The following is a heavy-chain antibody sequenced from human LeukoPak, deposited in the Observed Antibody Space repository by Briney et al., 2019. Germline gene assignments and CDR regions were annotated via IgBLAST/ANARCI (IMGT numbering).Heavy chain of an antibody. V-gene: IGHV3-30-3*01. D-gene: IGHD3-3*01. Sequence: RGSLRLSCAASGFTFSSYAMHWVRQAPGQGLEWVAVISYDGSNKYYADSVKGRFTISRDNSKNTLYLQMNSLRAEDTAVYYCARDLYYDFWSGYLLDYWGQGTLVTVSS. CDR2: ISYDGSNK. J-gene: IGHJ4*02. CDR1: GFTFSSYA. CDR3: ARDLYYDFWSGYLLDY.